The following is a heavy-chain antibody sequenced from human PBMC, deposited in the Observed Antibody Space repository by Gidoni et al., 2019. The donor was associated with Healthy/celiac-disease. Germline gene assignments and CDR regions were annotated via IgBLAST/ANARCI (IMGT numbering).Heavy chain of an antibody. J-gene: IGHJ6*02. Sequence: QLQLQESGPGLVKPSETLSLTCTVPGGSISSSSYYWGWIRQPPGKGLEWIGSIYYSGSTYYNPSLKSRVTISVDTSKNQFSLKLSSVTAADTAVYYCARVVDFWSATYYYGMDVWGQGTTVTVSS. V-gene: IGHV4-39*01. CDR3: ARVVDFWSATYYYGMDV. CDR1: GGSISSSSYY. CDR2: IYYSGST. D-gene: IGHD3-3*01.